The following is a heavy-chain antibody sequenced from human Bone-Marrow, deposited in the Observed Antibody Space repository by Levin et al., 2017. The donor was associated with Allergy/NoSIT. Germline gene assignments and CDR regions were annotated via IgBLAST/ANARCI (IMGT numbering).Heavy chain of an antibody. J-gene: IGHJ4*02. CDR1: GFTFSNYA. V-gene: IGHV3-23*01. D-gene: IGHD2-2*01. Sequence: GESLKISCAASGFTFSNYAMNWVRQAPGKGLEWVSVITSGGSTYYADSVKGRFTISRDNSKNTLYLQMNSLRAEDTAVYYCAKGLGYCSSSSCYEDYWGQGALVTVSS. CDR3: AKGLGYCSSSSCYEDY. CDR2: ITSGGST.